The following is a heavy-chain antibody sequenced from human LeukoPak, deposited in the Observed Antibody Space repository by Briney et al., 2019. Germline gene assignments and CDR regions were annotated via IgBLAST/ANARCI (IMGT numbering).Heavy chain of an antibody. Sequence: VASVKVSCKASGYTFTSYGISWVRQAPGQGLEWMGWISAYNSNTNYAQKLQGRVTMTTDTSTSTAYMELRSLRSDDTAVYYCARVFHDSSGYYPYYFDYWGQGTLVPVSS. CDR3: ARVFHDSSGYYPYYFDY. CDR2: ISAYNSNT. D-gene: IGHD3-22*01. J-gene: IGHJ4*02. V-gene: IGHV1-18*01. CDR1: GYTFTSYG.